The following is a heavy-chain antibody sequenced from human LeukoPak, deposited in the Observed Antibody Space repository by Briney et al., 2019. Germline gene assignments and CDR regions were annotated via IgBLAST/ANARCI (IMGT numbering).Heavy chain of an antibody. Sequence: GGSLRLSCAASGLTFSSYAMSWVRQAPGKGREWVSGISGSGENTYYADSVKGRFTISRDNSKNTMYLQMDSLRAEDTAIYYCAKVGNYYYYGMDVWGQGTTVTVSS. CDR3: AKVGNYYYYGMDV. V-gene: IGHV3-23*01. CDR1: GLTFSSYA. D-gene: IGHD1-1*01. CDR2: ISGSGENT. J-gene: IGHJ6*02.